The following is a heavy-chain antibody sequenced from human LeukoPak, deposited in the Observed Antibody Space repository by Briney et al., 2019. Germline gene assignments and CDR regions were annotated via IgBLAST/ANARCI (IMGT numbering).Heavy chain of an antibody. D-gene: IGHD6-19*01. V-gene: IGHV1-18*01. CDR1: VYTFTSYG. Sequence: ASVPVSCKASVYTFTSYGISWVRQAPGQGLEWMGWISAYRWDKNYAQKLQGRVTMTTDTSTTTADMELRNLRSDDTAVYYCAAVARTYYFDYWGQGTRVPVFS. J-gene: IGHJ4*02. CDR2: ISAYRWDK. CDR3: AAVARTYYFDY.